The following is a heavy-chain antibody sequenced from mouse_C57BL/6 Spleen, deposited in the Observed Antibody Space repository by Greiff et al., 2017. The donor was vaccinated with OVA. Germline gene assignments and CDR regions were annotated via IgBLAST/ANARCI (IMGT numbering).Heavy chain of an antibody. D-gene: IGHD4-1*01. CDR3: ARSNWEYYFDY. CDR1: GFTFSDYY. Sequence: EVQLVESGGGLVQPGGSLKLSCAASGFTFSDYYMYWVRQTPEKRLEWVAYISNGGGSTYYPDTVKGRFTISRDNAKNTLYLQMSRLKSEDTAMYYCARSNWEYYFDYWGQGTTLTVSS. CDR2: ISNGGGST. J-gene: IGHJ2*01. V-gene: IGHV5-12*01.